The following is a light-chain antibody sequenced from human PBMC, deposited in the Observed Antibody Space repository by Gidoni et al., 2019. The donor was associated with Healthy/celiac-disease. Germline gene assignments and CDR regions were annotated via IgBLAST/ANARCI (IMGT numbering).Light chain of an antibody. CDR2: EVS. CDR1: SSDVGGYNY. CDR3: SSYTSSSTLRV. V-gene: IGLV2-14*01. Sequence: QSALTQPASVSGSPGQSITISCTGTSSDVGGYNYVSWYQPHPGKAPKLMIYEVSNRPSGVPDRFSGSKSGNTASLTLSGLQAEDEADYYCSSYTSSSTLRVFGTGTKVTVL. J-gene: IGLJ1*01.